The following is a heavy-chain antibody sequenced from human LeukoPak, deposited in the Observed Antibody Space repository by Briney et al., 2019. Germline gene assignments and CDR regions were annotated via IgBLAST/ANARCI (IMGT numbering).Heavy chain of an antibody. CDR1: GGSISSGSYY. CDR3: ARSDYYGSGRGYYYMDV. CDR2: IYYSGST. J-gene: IGHJ6*03. Sequence: PSETLSPTCTVSGGSISSGSYYWGWIRQPPGKGLEWIGNIYYSGSTYYNPSLKSRVTISVDTSKNQFSLKLSSVTAADTAVYYCARSDYYGSGRGYYYMDVWGKGTTVTVSS. V-gene: IGHV4-39*07. D-gene: IGHD3-10*01.